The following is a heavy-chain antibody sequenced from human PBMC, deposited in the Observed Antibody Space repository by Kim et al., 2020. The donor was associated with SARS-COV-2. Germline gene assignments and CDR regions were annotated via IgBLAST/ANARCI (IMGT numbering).Heavy chain of an antibody. CDR2: INPNSGGT. Sequence: ASVKVSCKASGYTFTGYYMHWVRQAPGQGLEWMGWINPNSGGTNYAQKFQCRVTMTRDTSISTAYMELSRLRSDDTAVYYCARGIAVAGPPGYWGQGTLVTVSS. J-gene: IGHJ4*02. CDR3: ARGIAVAGPPGY. V-gene: IGHV1-2*02. CDR1: GYTFTGYY. D-gene: IGHD6-19*01.